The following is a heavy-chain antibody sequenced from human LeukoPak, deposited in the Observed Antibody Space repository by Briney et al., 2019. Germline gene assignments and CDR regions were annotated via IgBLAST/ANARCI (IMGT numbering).Heavy chain of an antibody. CDR3: ARGAKMATRGFDY. CDR1: GGSISSGGYY. CDR2: IYNSGRT. D-gene: IGHD5-24*01. V-gene: IGHV4-31*03. J-gene: IGHJ4*02. Sequence: SQTLSLTCTVSGGSISSGGYYWNWIRQHPGKGLEWIGYIYNSGRTHTKPSLKRRVTISVDTSKKQLSLKLRYVTAADTAVYYCARGAKMATRGFDYWGQGTLVTVSS.